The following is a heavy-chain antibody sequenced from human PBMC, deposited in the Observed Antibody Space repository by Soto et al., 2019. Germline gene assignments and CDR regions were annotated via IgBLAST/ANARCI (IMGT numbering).Heavy chain of an antibody. Sequence: PSETLSLTCTVSGGSISNYYWSWIRQPAGKGLEWIGRIYTSGSTDYNPSLKSRVTTSVDTSKNQFSLRLSSVTAADTAVYYCARGHCTSTSCYPSDYWGQGALVTVSS. CDR1: GGSISNYY. CDR3: ARGHCTSTSCYPSDY. J-gene: IGHJ4*02. D-gene: IGHD2-2*01. V-gene: IGHV4-4*07. CDR2: IYTSGST.